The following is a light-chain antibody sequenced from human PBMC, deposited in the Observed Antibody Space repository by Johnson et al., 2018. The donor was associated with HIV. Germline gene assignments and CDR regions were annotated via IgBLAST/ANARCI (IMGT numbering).Light chain of an antibody. Sequence: QPVLTQPPSVSAAPGQKVTISCSGSSSNIGNNYVSWYQQLPGRAPKLLIYDNNRRPSGIPDRFSGSKSGTSATLGITGIQTGDEADYYCGTWDSSLSADVFGTGTKVTVL. J-gene: IGLJ1*01. V-gene: IGLV1-51*01. CDR1: SSNIGNNY. CDR3: GTWDSSLSADV. CDR2: DNN.